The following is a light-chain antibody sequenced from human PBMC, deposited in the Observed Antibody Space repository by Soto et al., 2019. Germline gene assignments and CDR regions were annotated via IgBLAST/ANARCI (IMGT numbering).Light chain of an antibody. V-gene: IGKV1-27*01. J-gene: IGKJ5*01. CDR1: QGIRNY. CDR3: QTYDSAPIT. Sequence: DIQMTQSPSSRAASGGNIVSITGRASQGIRNYLAWYQQKPGKAPKVLIYAASTLQPGVPSRFSGSGSGTDFTLTINSLQPDDIATYYCQTYDSAPITFGQGTRLEIK. CDR2: AAS.